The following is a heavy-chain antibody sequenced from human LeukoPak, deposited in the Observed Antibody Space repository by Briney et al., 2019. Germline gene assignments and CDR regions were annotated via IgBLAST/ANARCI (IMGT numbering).Heavy chain of an antibody. Sequence: SVKVSCKASGRTFISYAISWVRQPPGQGLEWVGGIIPICGTANYAKKFQGRVTITADESTSTAYMELSSLRSEDTAVYYCARDRTVVPANGLYTDVWGKGTTVTVSS. CDR2: IIPICGTA. CDR3: ARDRTVVPANGLYTDV. CDR1: GRTFISYA. V-gene: IGHV1-69*01. J-gene: IGHJ6*03. D-gene: IGHD2-2*01.